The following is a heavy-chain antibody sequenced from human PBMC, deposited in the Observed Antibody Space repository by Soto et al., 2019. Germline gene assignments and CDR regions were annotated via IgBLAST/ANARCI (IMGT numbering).Heavy chain of an antibody. D-gene: IGHD1-20*01. CDR3: AREHDNWNDGIYYYYGMDV. CDR1: AGTFSSYA. CDR2: IIPIFGTS. Sequence: GASVKVSCKASAGTFSSYAISWVRQAPGQGLEWMGRIIPIFGTSNYAQKFQGRVTITADKSTSTAYMELGSLRSEDTAVYYCAREHDNWNDGIYYYYGMDVWGQGTTVTVSS. V-gene: IGHV1-69*06. J-gene: IGHJ6*02.